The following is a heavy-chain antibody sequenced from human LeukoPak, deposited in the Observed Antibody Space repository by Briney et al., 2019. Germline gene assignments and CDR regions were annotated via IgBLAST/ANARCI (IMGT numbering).Heavy chain of an antibody. CDR2: FDPEDGET. CDR1: GYTLTELS. J-gene: IGHJ6*02. CDR3: ATDFGRYSSGWHEPYYYYYYGMDV. D-gene: IGHD6-19*01. V-gene: IGHV1-24*01. Sequence: ASVKVSCKVSGYTLTELSMHWVRQAPGKGLEWMGGFDPEDGETIYAQKLQGRVTMTEDTSTDTAYMELSSLRSEDTAVYYCATDFGRYSSGWHEPYYYYYYGMDVWGQGTTVTVSS.